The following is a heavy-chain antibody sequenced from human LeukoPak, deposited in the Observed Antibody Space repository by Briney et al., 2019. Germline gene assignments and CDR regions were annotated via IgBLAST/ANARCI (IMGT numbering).Heavy chain of an antibody. Sequence: SETLSLTCTVSGGSISSGSYYWSWIRQPAGKGLEWIGRIYTSGSTNYNPSLKSRVTISVDTSKNQFSLKLSSVTAADTAVYYCARNRLQLQSWGQGTLVTVSS. D-gene: IGHD1-1*01. V-gene: IGHV4-61*02. CDR2: IYTSGST. J-gene: IGHJ5*02. CDR3: ARNRLQLQS. CDR1: GGSISSGSYY.